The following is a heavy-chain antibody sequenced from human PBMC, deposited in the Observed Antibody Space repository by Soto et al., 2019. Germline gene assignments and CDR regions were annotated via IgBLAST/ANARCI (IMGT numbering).Heavy chain of an antibody. D-gene: IGHD2-8*01. Sequence: GGSLRLSCAASGLTFSSHAMNWVRQAPGKGLEWVSGISGSGGSIHYADSVKGRFTISRDNPKDTLYLQMNSLRAEDTAVYYCAKRNGSNPDDAFDIWGQGTMVTVSS. J-gene: IGHJ3*02. V-gene: IGHV3-23*01. CDR1: GLTFSSHA. CDR2: ISGSGGSI. CDR3: AKRNGSNPDDAFDI.